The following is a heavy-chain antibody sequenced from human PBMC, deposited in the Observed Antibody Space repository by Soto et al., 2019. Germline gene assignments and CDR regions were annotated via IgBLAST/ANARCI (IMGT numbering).Heavy chain of an antibody. CDR1: GGSISSYY. CDR2: IYYSGST. J-gene: IGHJ4*02. V-gene: IGHV4-59*01. Sequence: PSETLSLTCTVSGGSISSYYWSWIRQPPGKGLEWIGYIYYSGSTNYNPSLKSRVTISVDTSKNQFSLKLSSVTAADTAVYYCARIGVTRRGAFDYWGQGTLVTVSS. CDR3: ARIGVTRRGAFDY. D-gene: IGHD3-3*01.